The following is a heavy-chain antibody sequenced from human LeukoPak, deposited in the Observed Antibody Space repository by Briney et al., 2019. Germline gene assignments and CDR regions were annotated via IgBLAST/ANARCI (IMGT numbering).Heavy chain of an antibody. V-gene: IGHV4-30-4*01. CDR2: IYYSGST. CDR1: GGSISSGDYY. CDR3: AATYNWNYAEGGFDP. Sequence: SETLSLTCTVSGGSISSGDYYWSWIRQPPGKGLEWIGYIYYSGSTYYNPSLKSRVTISVDTSKNQFSLKLSSVTAADTAVYYCAATYNWNYAEGGFDPWGQGTLVTVSS. J-gene: IGHJ5*02. D-gene: IGHD1-7*01.